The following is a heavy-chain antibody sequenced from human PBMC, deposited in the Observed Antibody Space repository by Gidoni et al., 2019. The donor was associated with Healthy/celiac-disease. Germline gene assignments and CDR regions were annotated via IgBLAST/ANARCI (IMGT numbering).Heavy chain of an antibody. CDR3: AREVYYYGSGSYSLFDY. CDR1: GGSISSYY. J-gene: IGHJ4*02. CDR2: IYYSGST. V-gene: IGHV4-59*01. Sequence: QVQLQESGPGLVKPSETLSLTCTVSGGSISSYYWSWIRQPPGKGLEWIGYIYYSGSTNYNPSLKSRVTISVDTSKNQFSLKLSSVTAADTAVYYCAREVYYYGSGSYSLFDYWGQGTLVTVSS. D-gene: IGHD3-10*01.